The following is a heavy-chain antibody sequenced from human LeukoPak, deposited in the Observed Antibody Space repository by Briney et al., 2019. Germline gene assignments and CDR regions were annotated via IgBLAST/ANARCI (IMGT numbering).Heavy chain of an antibody. Sequence: GGSLTLSCAASKFTFTTSWMTWVRPAPGQGLVWVANINGDASERTHVDPVKGRFTVSRDSAKNTLYLQMNSLRVDDTAVDYGARDNAYNWFDPWGQGTLVTVSS. CDR1: KFTFTTSW. J-gene: IGHJ5*02. V-gene: IGHV3-7*01. CDR3: ARDNAYNWFDP. D-gene: IGHD1-14*01. CDR2: INGDASER.